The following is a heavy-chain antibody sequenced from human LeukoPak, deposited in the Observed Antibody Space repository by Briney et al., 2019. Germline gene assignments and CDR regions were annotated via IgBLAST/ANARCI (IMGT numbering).Heavy chain of an antibody. Sequence: PGGSLRLSCAASGFTFSSYSMNWVRQAPGKGLEWVSSISSCSSYIYYADSVKGRFTISRDNAKNTLYLQMNSLRAEDTAVDYCVIYQGVVAANRDDAFDIWGQGTMVAVSS. J-gene: IGHJ3*02. D-gene: IGHD2-15*01. CDR2: ISSCSSYI. CDR3: VIYQGVVAANRDDAFDI. V-gene: IGHV3-21*01. CDR1: GFTFSSYS.